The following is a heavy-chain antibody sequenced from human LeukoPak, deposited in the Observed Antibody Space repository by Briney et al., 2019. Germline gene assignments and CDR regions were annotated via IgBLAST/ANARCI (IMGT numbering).Heavy chain of an antibody. V-gene: IGHV1-18*01. Sequence: ASVKGSCKASGYTFTSDGISWVRQAPGQGLEWMGWISAYNGNTNYAQKLQGRVTMTTDTSTSTAYMELRSLRSDDTAVYYCARDGDCSGGSCYLYGFDYWGQGTLVTVSS. CDR1: GYTFTSDG. CDR3: ARDGDCSGGSCYLYGFDY. J-gene: IGHJ4*02. CDR2: ISAYNGNT. D-gene: IGHD2-15*01.